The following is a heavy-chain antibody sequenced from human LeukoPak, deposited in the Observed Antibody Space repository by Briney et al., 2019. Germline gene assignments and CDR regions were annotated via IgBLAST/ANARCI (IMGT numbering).Heavy chain of an antibody. D-gene: IGHD3-10*01. Sequence: SETLSLTCAVYGGSFSGYYWSWIRQPPGKGLEWIGEINHSGSTNYNPSLKSRVTISVDTSKNQFSLKLSSVTAADTAVYYCARGRTWFGELGRYYYMDVWGKGTTVTVSS. V-gene: IGHV4-34*01. CDR3: ARGRTWFGELGRYYYMDV. CDR1: GGSFSGYY. J-gene: IGHJ6*03. CDR2: INHSGST.